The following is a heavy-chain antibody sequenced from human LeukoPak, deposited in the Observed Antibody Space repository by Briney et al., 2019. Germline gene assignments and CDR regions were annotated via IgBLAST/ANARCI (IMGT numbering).Heavy chain of an antibody. CDR1: GGSFSGCY. D-gene: IGHD3-16*01. CDR2: INHSGST. CDR3: ARGVNYDYVWGSTVYYYMDV. J-gene: IGHJ6*03. Sequence: SETLSLTCAVYGGSFSGCYWSWIRQPPGKGLEWIGEINHSGSTNYNPSLKSRVTISVDTSKNQFSLKLSSVTAADTAVYYCARGVNYDYVWGSTVYYYMDVWGKGTTVTVSS. V-gene: IGHV4-34*01.